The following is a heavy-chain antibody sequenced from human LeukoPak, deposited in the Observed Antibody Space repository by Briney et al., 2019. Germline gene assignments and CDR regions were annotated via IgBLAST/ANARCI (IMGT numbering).Heavy chain of an antibody. CDR1: GYSISSGYY. Sequence: PSETLSLTCTVSGYSISSGYYWGWIRQPPGKGLEWIGGIYHSGSAYSNPSLKSRVAISADTSKNQFFMKLSSVTAADTAVYYCARGRGAEPFDYWGQGTLVTVSS. CDR2: IYHSGSA. J-gene: IGHJ4*02. D-gene: IGHD1-14*01. V-gene: IGHV4-38-2*02. CDR3: ARGRGAEPFDY.